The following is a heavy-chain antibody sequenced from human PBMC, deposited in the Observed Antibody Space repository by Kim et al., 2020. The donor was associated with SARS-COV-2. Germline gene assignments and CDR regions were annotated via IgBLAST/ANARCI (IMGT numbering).Heavy chain of an antibody. CDR2: DGGAT. CDR3: ARESAY. V-gene: IGHV3-7*01. Sequence: DGGATFYVDSVRSRFTISRDNAKNSLYLQMNTLRDDDTGIYYCARESAYWGQGTLVTVSS. J-gene: IGHJ4*02.